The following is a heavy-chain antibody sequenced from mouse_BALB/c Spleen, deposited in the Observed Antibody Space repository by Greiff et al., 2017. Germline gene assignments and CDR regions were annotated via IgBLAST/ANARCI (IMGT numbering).Heavy chain of an antibody. D-gene: IGHD3-2*02. Sequence: EVQLQQSGAELVRPGASVKLSCTASGFNIKDYYMHWVKQRPEQGLEWIGRIDPEDGDTEYAPKFQGKATMTADTSSNTAYLQLSSLTSEDTAVYYCTSDSSGYWFAYWGQGTLVTVSA. CDR3: TSDSSGYWFAY. CDR1: GFNIKDYY. J-gene: IGHJ3*01. V-gene: IGHV14-1*01. CDR2: IDPEDGDT.